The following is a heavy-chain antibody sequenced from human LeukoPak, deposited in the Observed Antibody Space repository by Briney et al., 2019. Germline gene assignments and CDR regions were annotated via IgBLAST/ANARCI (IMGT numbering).Heavy chain of an antibody. CDR2: ISGSGGST. V-gene: IGHV3-23*01. D-gene: IGHD4-17*01. CDR3: AMTTVTTFRPGAFDI. Sequence: PGGSLRLSCAASGFTVSSNYMSWVRQAPGKGLEWVSAISGSGGSTYYADSVKGRFTISRDNSKNTLYLQMNSLRAEDTAVYYCAMTTVTTFRPGAFDIWGQGTMVTVSS. CDR1: GFTVSSNY. J-gene: IGHJ3*02.